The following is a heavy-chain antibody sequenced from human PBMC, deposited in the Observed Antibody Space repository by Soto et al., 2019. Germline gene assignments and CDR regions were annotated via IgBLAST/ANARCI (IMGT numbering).Heavy chain of an antibody. CDR2: IYYSGSS. Sequence: PPETLSPTCSVAGGSISGDSYWSEMPQYPEKGLERVGYIYYSGSSYPNPALQGRLSMSLDPSQHQFSLKLRSVPAAGPAVYVCGRGGARWPGYFDSWGQGALVTVSS. D-gene: IGHD2-15*01. V-gene: IGHV4-30-4*08. J-gene: IGHJ4*02. CDR1: GGSISGDSY. CDR3: GRGGARWPGYFDS.